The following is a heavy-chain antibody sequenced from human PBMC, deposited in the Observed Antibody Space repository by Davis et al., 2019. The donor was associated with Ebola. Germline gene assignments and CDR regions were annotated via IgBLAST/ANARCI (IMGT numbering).Heavy chain of an antibody. J-gene: IGHJ4*02. D-gene: IGHD6-6*01. CDR1: GFTFSSYS. CDR3: ARDPVGQLTHRRHFDY. Sequence: PGGSLRLSCAASGFTFSSYSMNWVRQAPGKGLEWVSSISSSSSYIYYADSVKGRFTISRDNAKNSLYLQMNSLRAEDTAVYYCARDPVGQLTHRRHFDYWGQGTLVTVSS. V-gene: IGHV3-21*01. CDR2: ISSSSSYI.